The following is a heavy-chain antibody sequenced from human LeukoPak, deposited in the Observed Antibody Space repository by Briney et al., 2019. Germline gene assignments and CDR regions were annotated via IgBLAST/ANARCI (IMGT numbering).Heavy chain of an antibody. Sequence: ASVKVSCKASGGTFSSYAISWVRQAPGQGLEWMGGIIPISGTANYAQKFQGRVTITADESTSTAYMELSSLRSEDTAVYYCAREDCSSTSCYNGYHYYGMDVWGQGTTVTVSS. V-gene: IGHV1-69*13. D-gene: IGHD2-2*01. CDR3: AREDCSSTSCYNGYHYYGMDV. CDR2: IIPISGTA. J-gene: IGHJ6*02. CDR1: GGTFSSYA.